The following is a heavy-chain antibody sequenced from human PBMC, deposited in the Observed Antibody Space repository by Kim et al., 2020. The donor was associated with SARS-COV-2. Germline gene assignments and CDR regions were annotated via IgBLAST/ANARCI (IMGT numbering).Heavy chain of an antibody. J-gene: IGHJ4*02. Sequence: GGSLRLSCAASGFTFSSYSMNWVRQAPGKGLEWVSSISSSSSYIYYADSVKGRFTISRDNAKNSLYLQMNSLRAEDTAVYYCARDRTNENYCSSTSCYLDYWGQGTLVTVSS. D-gene: IGHD2-2*01. CDR1: GFTFSSYS. CDR3: ARDRTNENYCSSTSCYLDY. V-gene: IGHV3-21*01. CDR2: ISSSSSYI.